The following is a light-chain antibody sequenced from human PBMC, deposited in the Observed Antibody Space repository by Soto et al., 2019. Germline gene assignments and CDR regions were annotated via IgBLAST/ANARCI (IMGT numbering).Light chain of an antibody. V-gene: IGLV2-14*01. CDR2: QVT. CDR3: SSYAGSNNFGV. J-gene: IGLJ1*01. Sequence: QSVLTQPASVSGSPGQSITISCTGTSSDIGGYYYVSWYQHHPGKAPKLMIYQVTNRPSGVSHRFSGSKSGNTASLTISGLQADEEADYYCSSYAGSNNFGVFGAGTKVTVL. CDR1: SSDIGGYYY.